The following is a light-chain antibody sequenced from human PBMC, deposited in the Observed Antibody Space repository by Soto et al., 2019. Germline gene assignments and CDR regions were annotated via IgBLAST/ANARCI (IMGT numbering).Light chain of an antibody. J-gene: IGLJ3*02. CDR3: CSYAGNSLWV. CDR2: DVS. CDR1: SSDVGCYNY. V-gene: IGLV2-11*01. Sequence: QSALTQPRSVSGSPGQSVTISCTGTSSDVGCYNYVSWYQQHPGKAPKLMIYDVSKWPSGVPDRFSGYKSGNTASLTISGLQAEDEADYYCCSYAGNSLWVFGGGTKLTVL.